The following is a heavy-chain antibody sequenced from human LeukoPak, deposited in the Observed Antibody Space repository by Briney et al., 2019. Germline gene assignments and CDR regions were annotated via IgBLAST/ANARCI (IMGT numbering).Heavy chain of an antibody. CDR2: IYYSGST. CDR3: ARDNTIFGVVGHDAFDI. J-gene: IGHJ3*02. CDR1: GGSISSYY. D-gene: IGHD3-3*01. V-gene: IGHV4-59*01. Sequence: PSETLSLICTVSGGSISSYYWSWIRQPPGKGLEWIGYIYYSGSTNYNPSLKSRVTISVDTSKNQFSLKLSSVTAADTAVYYCARDNTIFGVVGHDAFDIWGQGTMVTVSS.